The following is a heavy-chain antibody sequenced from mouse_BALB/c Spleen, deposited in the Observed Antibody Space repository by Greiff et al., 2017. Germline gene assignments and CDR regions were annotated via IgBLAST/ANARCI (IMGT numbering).Heavy chain of an antibody. CDR3: ARDLGYYYGSRSYFDY. CDR1: GFTFSSFG. J-gene: IGHJ2*01. Sequence: EVKLMESGGGLVQPGGSRKLSCAASGFTFSSFGMHWVRQAPEKGLEWVAYISSGSSTIYYADTVKGRFTISRDNPKNTLFLQMTSLRSEDTAMYYCARDLGYYYGSRSYFDYWGQGTTLTVSS. V-gene: IGHV5-17*02. CDR2: ISSGSSTI. D-gene: IGHD1-1*01.